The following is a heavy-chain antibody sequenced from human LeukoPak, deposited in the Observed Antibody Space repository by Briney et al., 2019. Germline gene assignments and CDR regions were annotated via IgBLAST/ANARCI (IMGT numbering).Heavy chain of an antibody. Sequence: VKPSETLSLTCTVSGGSFSSTTYYWGWIRQPPGKGLEWIGSVYYSGSTYYNQSLKSRVTISVDTSKNQFSLKLPSVTAADTAVYYCARQYYDSSGYYPWYFDYWGQGTLVTVSS. CDR3: ARQYYDSSGYYPWYFDY. V-gene: IGHV4-39*01. D-gene: IGHD3-22*01. CDR2: VYYSGST. J-gene: IGHJ4*02. CDR1: GGSFSSTTYY.